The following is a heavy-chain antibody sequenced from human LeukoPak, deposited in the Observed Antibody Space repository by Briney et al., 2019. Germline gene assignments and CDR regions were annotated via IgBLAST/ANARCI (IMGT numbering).Heavy chain of an antibody. CDR1: GFAFNDFA. Sequence: PGGSLRLSCAASGFAFNDFAMYWFRQAPGKGLDWVALIRRDGSHKYYAHSIKGRFTISRDNSKNTLYLQMSSLRAEDTAVYYCAKSSIMFAAGRLGSIDFWGQGTLVTVSS. D-gene: IGHD6-25*01. CDR3: AKSSIMFAAGRLGSIDF. V-gene: IGHV3-30*02. J-gene: IGHJ4*02. CDR2: IRRDGSHK.